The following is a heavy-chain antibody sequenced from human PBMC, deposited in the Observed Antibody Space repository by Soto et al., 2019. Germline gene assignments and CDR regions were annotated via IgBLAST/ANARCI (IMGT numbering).Heavy chain of an antibody. CDR3: ARDDDGSAVGGMDD. CDR1: GGSVSSGCYY. D-gene: IGHD6-25*01. Sequence: XGTLSLTCTVSGGSVSSGCYYWSWIRQPPGKGLEWFGYIYYSGSTNYNPSLKSGVIISVDTYKNQFSLMLSSVTAAEAAVYYCARDDDGSAVGGMDDWGQGATVTVSS. V-gene: IGHV4-61*01. J-gene: IGHJ6*02. CDR2: IYYSGST.